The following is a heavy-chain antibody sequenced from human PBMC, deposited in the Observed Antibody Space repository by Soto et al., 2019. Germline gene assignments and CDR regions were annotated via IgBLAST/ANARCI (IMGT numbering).Heavy chain of an antibody. CDR3: ARDYWGYCSSTSCYPSYYGMDV. J-gene: IGHJ6*02. CDR2: ISAYNGNT. V-gene: IGHV1-18*04. CDR1: GYTFTSYG. Sequence: ASVKVSCKASGYTFTSYGISWVRQAPGQGLEWMGWISAYNGNTNYAQKLQGRVTMTTDTSTSTAYMELRSLRSDDTAVYYCARDYWGYCSSTSCYPSYYGMDVWG. D-gene: IGHD2-2*01.